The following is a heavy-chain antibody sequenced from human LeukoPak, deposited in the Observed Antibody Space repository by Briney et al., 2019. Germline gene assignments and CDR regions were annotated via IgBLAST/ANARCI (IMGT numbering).Heavy chain of an antibody. J-gene: IGHJ4*02. CDR2: FEPEDGET. D-gene: IGHD6-13*01. Sequence: ASVKVSCKVSGYTLTELSMHWVRQAPGKGLEWMGGFEPEDGETIYAQKFQGRVTMTEDTSTDTAYMELSSLRSEDTAVYYCATRGLYSSSWSDDYWGQGTLVTVSS. CDR1: GYTLTELS. CDR3: ATRGLYSSSWSDDY. V-gene: IGHV1-24*01.